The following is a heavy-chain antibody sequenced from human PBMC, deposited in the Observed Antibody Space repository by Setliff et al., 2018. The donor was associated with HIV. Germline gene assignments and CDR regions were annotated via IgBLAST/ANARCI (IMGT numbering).Heavy chain of an antibody. CDR1: GYNFASSW. CDR2: IYPGDFGT. J-gene: IGHJ6*03. Sequence: ESLKISCKGFGYNFASSWIGWVRQMPGKGLEWMGIIYPGDFGTRYSPSFQGQVTISADKSISTAYLRWSSLKASDTAMYYCARPRGGGEHYMDVWGKGTTVTVSS. V-gene: IGHV5-51*01. CDR3: ARPRGGGEHYMDV. D-gene: IGHD3-16*01.